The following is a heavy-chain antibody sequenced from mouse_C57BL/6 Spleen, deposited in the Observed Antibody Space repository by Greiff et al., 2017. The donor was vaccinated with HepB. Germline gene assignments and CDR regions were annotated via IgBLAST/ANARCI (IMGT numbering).Heavy chain of an antibody. CDR2: INPGSGGT. Sequence: VHLVESGAELVRPGTSVKVSCKASGYAFTNYLIEWVKQRPGQGLEWIGVINPGSGGTNYNEKFKGKATLTADKSSSTAYMQLSSLTSEDSAVYFCARRGDYDGDYYAMDYWGQGTSVTVSS. V-gene: IGHV1-54*01. D-gene: IGHD2-4*01. J-gene: IGHJ4*01. CDR1: GYAFTNYL. CDR3: ARRGDYDGDYYAMDY.